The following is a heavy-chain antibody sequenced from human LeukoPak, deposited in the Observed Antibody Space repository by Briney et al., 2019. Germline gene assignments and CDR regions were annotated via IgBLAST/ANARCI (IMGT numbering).Heavy chain of an antibody. V-gene: IGHV4-30-2*01. CDR2: VYHNGNT. CDR1: GGSISSVIYY. Sequence: SQTLSLTCTVSGGSISSVIYYWTWIRQPPGKGLEWIGYVYHNGNTYYNVSLMSRVTISDGRSTNQFSLRLNSVTAADTAVYYCARGGYYGSGVDAFDIWGQGTMVTVSS. D-gene: IGHD3-10*01. CDR3: ARGGYYGSGVDAFDI. J-gene: IGHJ3*02.